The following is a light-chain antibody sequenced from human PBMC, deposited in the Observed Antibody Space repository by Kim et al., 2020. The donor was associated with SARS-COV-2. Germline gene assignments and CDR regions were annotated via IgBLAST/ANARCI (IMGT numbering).Light chain of an antibody. J-gene: IGLJ1*01. CDR3: SSFTTSTLYV. Sequence: QSALTQSASVSASLGQSITISCTGTSSDIGGYNFVSWYQQHPGRAPKLMIYDVSHRPSGVSNRFSGSKSGSTASLTISGLQAEDEADYYCSSFTTSTLYVFGDGTKVTVL. CDR2: DVS. V-gene: IGLV2-14*03. CDR1: SSDIGGYNF.